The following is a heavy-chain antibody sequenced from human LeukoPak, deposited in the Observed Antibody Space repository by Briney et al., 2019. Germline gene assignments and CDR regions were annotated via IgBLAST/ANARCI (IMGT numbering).Heavy chain of an antibody. D-gene: IGHD7-27*01. V-gene: IGHV1-2*02. CDR3: ARDLPGDLGHYYYGMDV. CDR2: INPNSGGT. J-gene: IGHJ6*02. CDR1: GYTFTGYY. Sequence: ASVKVSCKASGYTFTGYYMHWVRQAPGQGLEWMGWINPNSGGTNYAQKFQGRVTMTRDTSISTAYMELSRLRSDDTAVYYCARDLPGDLGHYYYGMDVWGQGTTVTVSS.